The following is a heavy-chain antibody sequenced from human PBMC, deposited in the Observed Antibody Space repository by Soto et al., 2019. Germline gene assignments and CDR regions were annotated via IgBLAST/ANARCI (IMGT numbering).Heavy chain of an antibody. Sequence: PGGSLRLSCAASAFTFSSYLMSWVRQAPGKGLEWVANIKQDGSEKYYVDSVKGRFTISRDNAKNSLYLQMNSLRAEDTALYYCAKDTPGPGSYLGYYYGMDVWGQGTTVTVSS. CDR2: IKQDGSEK. CDR3: AKDTPGPGSYLGYYYGMDV. CDR1: AFTFSSYL. J-gene: IGHJ6*02. D-gene: IGHD3-10*01. V-gene: IGHV3-7*03.